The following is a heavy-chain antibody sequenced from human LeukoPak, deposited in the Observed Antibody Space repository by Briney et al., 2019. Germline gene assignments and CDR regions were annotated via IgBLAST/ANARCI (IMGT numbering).Heavy chain of an antibody. D-gene: IGHD3-10*02. CDR1: GYTFTGYC. CDR2: INPNSGGT. CDR3: ARVGVRGVPY. V-gene: IGHV1-2*02. Sequence: ASVKVSYKASGYTFTGYCMHWVRQAPGQGLEWMGWINPNSGGTNYAQKFQGRVTMTRDTSISTAYMELSRLRSDDTAVYYCARVGVRGVPYWGQGTLVTVSS. J-gene: IGHJ4*02.